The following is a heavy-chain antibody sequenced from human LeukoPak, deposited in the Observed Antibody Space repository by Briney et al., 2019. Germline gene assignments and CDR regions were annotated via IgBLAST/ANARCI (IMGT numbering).Heavy chain of an antibody. V-gene: IGHV3-23*01. D-gene: IGHD3-22*01. CDR2: ISGSGGST. CDR1: GFTFSSYA. Sequence: QTGGSLRLSCAASGFTFSSYAMSWVRQAPGKGLEWVSAISGSGGSTYYADSVKGRFTISRDNSKNTLYLQMNSLRAEDTAVYYCAKGDYYDSSGKILCIPSWGQGTLVTVSS. CDR3: AKGDYYDSSGKILCIPS. J-gene: IGHJ4*02.